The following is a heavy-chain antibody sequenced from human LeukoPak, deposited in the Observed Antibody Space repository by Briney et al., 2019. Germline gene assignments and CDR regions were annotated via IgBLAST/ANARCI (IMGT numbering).Heavy chain of an antibody. CDR1: GLTFSSYG. CDR2: ISYDGTIR. CDR3: AQKLNEQDY. D-gene: IGHD1-1*01. Sequence: GGSLRLSCAASGLTFSSYGMHWVRQAPGKGLEWVAVISYDGTIRNYADSVKGRFTISRDNSKNTLYLQMNSLTAEDTALYYCAQKLNEQDYWGQGTLVTVSS. V-gene: IGHV3-30*18. J-gene: IGHJ4*02.